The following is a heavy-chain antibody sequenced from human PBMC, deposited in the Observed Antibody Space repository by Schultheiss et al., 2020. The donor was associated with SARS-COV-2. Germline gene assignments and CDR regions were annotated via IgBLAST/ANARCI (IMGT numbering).Heavy chain of an antibody. CDR3: ARGLKTIFGVTTYYYYYMDV. D-gene: IGHD3-3*01. Sequence: SQTLSLTCTVSGGSISSGSYYWSWIRQPAGKGLEWIGRIYSSGGTSYNPSLKSRVTISVDTSKNQFSLKLSSVTAADTAVYYCARGLKTIFGVTTYYYYYMDVWGKGTTVTVSS. V-gene: IGHV4-61*02. CDR1: GGSISSGSYY. CDR2: IYSSGGT. J-gene: IGHJ6*03.